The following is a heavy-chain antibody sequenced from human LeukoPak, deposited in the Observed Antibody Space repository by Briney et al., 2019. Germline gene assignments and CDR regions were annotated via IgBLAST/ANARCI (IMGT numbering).Heavy chain of an antibody. J-gene: IGHJ5*02. CDR1: GFTFSSYA. D-gene: IGHD3-10*01. Sequence: GRSLRLSCAASGFTFSSYAMHWVRQAPGKGLEWVAVISYDGSNKYYADSVKGRFTISRDNSKNTLYLQMNSLRAEDTAVYCCARDAGRASNWFDPWGQGTLVTVSS. CDR2: ISYDGSNK. CDR3: ARDAGRASNWFDP. V-gene: IGHV3-30-3*01.